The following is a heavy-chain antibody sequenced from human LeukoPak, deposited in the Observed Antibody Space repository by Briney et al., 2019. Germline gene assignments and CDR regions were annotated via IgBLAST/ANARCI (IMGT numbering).Heavy chain of an antibody. CDR1: GFTFSSYA. CDR2: ISGSGGST. V-gene: IGHV3-23*01. CDR3: AKDPYSGSYSHWFDP. J-gene: IGHJ5*02. D-gene: IGHD1-26*01. Sequence: GGSLRLSCAASGFTFSSYAMSWVRQAPGKGLEWVSAISGSGGSTYYADSVKGRFTISGDNSKNTLYLQMNSLRAEDTAVYYCAKDPYSGSYSHWFDPWGQGTLVTVSS.